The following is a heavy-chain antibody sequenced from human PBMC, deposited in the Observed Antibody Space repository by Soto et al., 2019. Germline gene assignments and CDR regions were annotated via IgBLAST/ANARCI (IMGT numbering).Heavy chain of an antibody. J-gene: IGHJ4*02. D-gene: IGHD1-1*01. V-gene: IGHV1-8*01. CDR2: MNPNTGDS. CDR1: GYTFTSYD. CDR3: ARRAETNGWNGFGADKYYFDF. Sequence: ASVKVSCKASGYTFTSYDIYWVRQATGQGLEWMGWMNPNTGDSSYAQKFQGRVTLTSDTSITTAHMELSSLRSEDTAVYYCARRAETNGWNGFGADKYYFDFWGQGTLVTVSS.